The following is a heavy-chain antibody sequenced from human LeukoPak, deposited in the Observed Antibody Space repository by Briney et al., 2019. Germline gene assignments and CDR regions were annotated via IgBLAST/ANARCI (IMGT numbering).Heavy chain of an antibody. J-gene: IGHJ5*02. D-gene: IGHD2-2*01. Sequence: PGGSLRLSCAASGFTSSDYYMSWIRQAPGKGLEWVSYISSSGSTIYYADSVKGRFTISRDNAKNSLYLQMNSLRAEDTAVYYCARDPTCSSTSCYGGNWFDPWGQGTLVTVSS. V-gene: IGHV3-11*04. CDR3: ARDPTCSSTSCYGGNWFDP. CDR2: ISSSGSTI. CDR1: GFTSSDYY.